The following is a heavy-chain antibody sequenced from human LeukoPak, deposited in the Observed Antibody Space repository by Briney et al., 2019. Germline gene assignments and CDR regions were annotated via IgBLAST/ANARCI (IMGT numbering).Heavy chain of an antibody. CDR2: ISWNSGSI. CDR1: GFTFDDYA. J-gene: IGHJ4*02. Sequence: GGSLRLSCAASGFTFDDYAMHWVRQAPGKGLEWVSGISWNSGSIGYADSVKGRFTISRDNAKNSLYLQMNSLRAEDTALYYCAKGTGYSYGLEFDYWGQGTLVTVSS. V-gene: IGHV3-9*01. CDR3: AKGTGYSYGLEFDY. D-gene: IGHD5-18*01.